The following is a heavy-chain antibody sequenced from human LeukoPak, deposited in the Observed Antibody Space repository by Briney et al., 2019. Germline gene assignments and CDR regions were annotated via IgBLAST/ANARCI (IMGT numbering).Heavy chain of an antibody. V-gene: IGHV4-59*01. CDR2: IYYSGST. CDR3: ARVTRSGSYYYYYGMDV. D-gene: IGHD1-26*01. J-gene: IGHJ6*02. CDR1: GGSISSYY. Sequence: PSETLSLTCTVSGGSISSYYWSWIRQPPGKGLEWIGYIYYSGSTNYNPSLKSRVTISVDTSKNQFSLKLSSVTAADTAVYYCARVTRSGSYYYYYGMDVWGQGTTVTVSS.